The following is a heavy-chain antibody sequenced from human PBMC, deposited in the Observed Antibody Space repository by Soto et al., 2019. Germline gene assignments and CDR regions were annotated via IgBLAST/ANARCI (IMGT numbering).Heavy chain of an antibody. V-gene: IGHV3-30*18. CDR2: ISYDGSNK. J-gene: IGHJ6*02. D-gene: IGHD6-19*01. Sequence: PGASLRLSCAASGFTFSSYGMHWVRQAPGKGLEWVAVISYDGSNKYYADSVKGRFTISRDNSKNTLYLQMNSLRAEDTAVYYCSKTEGIAVAGPYYYYGMDVWGQGTTVTVS. CDR1: GFTFSSYG. CDR3: SKTEGIAVAGPYYYYGMDV.